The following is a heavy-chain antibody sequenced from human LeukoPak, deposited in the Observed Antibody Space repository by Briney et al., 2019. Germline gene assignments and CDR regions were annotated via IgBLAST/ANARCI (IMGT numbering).Heavy chain of an antibody. J-gene: IGHJ5*02. CDR3: ARLSYYYDST. CDR1: GGSISSGSYY. CDR2: IHTSGST. D-gene: IGHD3-22*01. Sequence: SETLSLTCTVSGGSISSGSYYWSWIRQPAGKGLEWIGRIHTSGSTNQNPSLKSRVNISVDTSKNQFFLKLSSVTAADTAVYYCARLSYYYDSTWGQGTLVTVSS. V-gene: IGHV4-61*02.